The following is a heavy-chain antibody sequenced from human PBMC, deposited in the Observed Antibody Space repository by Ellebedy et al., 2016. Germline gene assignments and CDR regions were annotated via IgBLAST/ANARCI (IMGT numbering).Heavy chain of an antibody. CDR3: AKDPRRTYDFWSGYYMWFDP. Sequence: GESLKISXAASGFSFINYAMSWVRQAPGKGLEWVSAISGGGGSKYYGDSVKGRFTISRDNSKNTLYLQMNSLRVEDTAVYYCAKDPRRTYDFWSGYYMWFDPWGQGALVTVS. CDR1: GFSFINYA. CDR2: ISGGGGSK. J-gene: IGHJ5*02. V-gene: IGHV3-23*01. D-gene: IGHD3-3*01.